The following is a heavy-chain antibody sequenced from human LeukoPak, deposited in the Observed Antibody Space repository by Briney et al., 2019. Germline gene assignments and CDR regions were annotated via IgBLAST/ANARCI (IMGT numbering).Heavy chain of an antibody. D-gene: IGHD2-15*01. J-gene: IGHJ4*02. CDR1: GYSFTSYW. Sequence: NLGESLQISCKGSGYSFTSYWIGWVRQMPGKGLEWMGIIYPGDSDTRYSPSFQGQVTISADKSISTAYLQWSSLKASDTAMYYCARLNCSGGSCYVFDYWGQGTLVTVSS. CDR3: ARLNCSGGSCYVFDY. V-gene: IGHV5-51*01. CDR2: IYPGDSDT.